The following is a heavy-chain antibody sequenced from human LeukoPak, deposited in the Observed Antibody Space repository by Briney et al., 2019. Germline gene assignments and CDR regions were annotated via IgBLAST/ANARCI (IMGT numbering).Heavy chain of an antibody. CDR3: ARREGRSASPFFFDS. Sequence: ASVKVSCKASGYSFTKYGLNWVRQAPGQGLQWMGWISCYNGHTHYAQNFQGRVTMTTDTSTNTAYMELRGLRSDDTAIYYCARREGRSASPFFFDSWGQGTLVTVTS. J-gene: IGHJ4*02. V-gene: IGHV1-18*01. CDR2: ISCYNGHT. CDR1: GYSFTKYG. D-gene: IGHD6-6*01.